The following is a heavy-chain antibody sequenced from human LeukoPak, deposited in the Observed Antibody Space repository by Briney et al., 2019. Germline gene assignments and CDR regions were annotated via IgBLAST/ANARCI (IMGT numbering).Heavy chain of an antibody. CDR2: IYYSGST. J-gene: IGHJ5*02. Sequence: SETLSHTCTVSGGPISSSSYYWGWTRQPPGKGLEWIGSIYYSGSTYYNPSLKSRVTISVDTSKNQFSLKLSSVTAADTAVYYCARVKIVTGWFDPWGQGTLVTVSS. CDR3: ARVKIVTGWFDP. CDR1: GGPISSSSYY. D-gene: IGHD3-22*01. V-gene: IGHV4-39*07.